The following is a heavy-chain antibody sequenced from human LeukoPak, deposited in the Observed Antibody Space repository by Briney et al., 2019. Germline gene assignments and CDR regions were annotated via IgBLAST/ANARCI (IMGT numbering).Heavy chain of an antibody. V-gene: IGHV4-34*01. J-gene: IGHJ4*02. D-gene: IGHD3-22*01. Sequence: PSETLSLTCAVYGGSFSGYYWSWIRRPPGKGLEWIGEINHSGSTNYNPSLKSRVTISVDTSKNQFSLKLSSVTAADTAVYYCARKGSNKNYYDSSGYYYPFDYWGQGTLVTVSS. CDR2: INHSGST. CDR3: ARKGSNKNYYDSSGYYYPFDY. CDR1: GGSFSGYY.